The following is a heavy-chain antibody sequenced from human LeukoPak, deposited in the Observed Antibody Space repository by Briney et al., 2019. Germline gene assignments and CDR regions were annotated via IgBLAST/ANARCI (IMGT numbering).Heavy chain of an antibody. CDR3: ARDLFLGFGELLSVPFDY. J-gene: IGHJ4*02. CDR1: GGSISSSSYY. V-gene: IGHV4-39*07. CDR2: IYYSGST. Sequence: SETLSLTCTVSGGSISSSSYYWGWIRQPPGKGLEWIGSIYYSGSTYYNPSLKSRVTISVDTSKNQFSLKLSSVTAADTAVYYCARDLFLGFGELLSVPFDYWGQGTLVTVSS. D-gene: IGHD3-10*01.